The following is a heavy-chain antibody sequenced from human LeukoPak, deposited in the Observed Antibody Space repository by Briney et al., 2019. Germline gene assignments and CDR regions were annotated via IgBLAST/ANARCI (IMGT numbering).Heavy chain of an antibody. CDR2: ISGSGGST. CDR1: GFTFSSYA. Sequence: GGSLRLSCAASGFTFSSYAMSWVRQAPGKGLEWVSAISGSGGSTYYADSVKGRFTISRDNSKNTLYLQMNSLRAEDTAVYYCAIQPSVIAVAGHFDYWGQGTLVTASS. D-gene: IGHD6-19*01. J-gene: IGHJ4*02. V-gene: IGHV3-23*01. CDR3: AIQPSVIAVAGHFDY.